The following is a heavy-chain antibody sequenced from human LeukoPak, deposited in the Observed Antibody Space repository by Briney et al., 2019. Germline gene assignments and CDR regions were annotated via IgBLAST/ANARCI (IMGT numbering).Heavy chain of an antibody. CDR2: INPNSGGT. V-gene: IGHV1-2*02. Sequence: EASVKVSCKASGYTFTGYYMHWVRQAPGQGLEWMGWINPNSGGTNYAQKFQGRVTMTRDTSISTAYMELSRLRSDDTAVYYCARDRTNHYYDSSGYQGVVAFDIWGQGTMVTVSS. CDR1: GYTFTGYY. J-gene: IGHJ3*02. CDR3: ARDRTNHYYDSSGYQGVVAFDI. D-gene: IGHD3-22*01.